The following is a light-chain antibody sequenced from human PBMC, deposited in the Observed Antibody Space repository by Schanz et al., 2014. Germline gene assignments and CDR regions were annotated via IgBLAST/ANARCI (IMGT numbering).Light chain of an antibody. CDR1: QSVSSY. CDR3: QQYKKWPRT. V-gene: IGKV3D-15*01. Sequence: EIVMTQSPATLSVSPGERATLSCRASQSVSSYLAWYQQKPGQAPRLLISGASSRATGVPDRFSGSGSGTDFTLSIITLQSEDFAVYYCQQYKKWPRTFGGGTKVEIK. CDR2: GAS. J-gene: IGKJ4*01.